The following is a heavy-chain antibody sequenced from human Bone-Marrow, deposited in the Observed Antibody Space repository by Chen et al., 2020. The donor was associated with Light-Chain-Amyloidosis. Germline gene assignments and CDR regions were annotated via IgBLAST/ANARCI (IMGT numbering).Heavy chain of an antibody. CDR3: VRRDVRWHIDF. CDR1: GASVSSDYHY. V-gene: IGHV4-61*01. CDR2: IYYTGST. D-gene: IGHD6-13*01. Sequence: QVQLQESGPGLVKPSGTLSLTCTVAGASVSSDYHYWTWIRQPPGDRLEWIRYIYYTGSTKYNPSLESRIAISIDTSKNQFSLKVNSVTAADTAVYYCVRRDVRWHIDFWGQGALVTVSS. J-gene: IGHJ4*02.